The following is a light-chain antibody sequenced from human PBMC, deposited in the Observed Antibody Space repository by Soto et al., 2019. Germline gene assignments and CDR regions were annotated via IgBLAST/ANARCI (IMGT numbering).Light chain of an antibody. Sequence: QSALTQPASVSGSPGQSITISCTGTSSDVGNYNLVSWYQQFPGKAPNLMIYDVTERPSGISDRFSGSKSGNTASLTISGLQAEDEADYYCCSYAGTNSPGVFGGGTKLTVL. J-gene: IGLJ3*02. CDR1: SSDVGNYNL. CDR2: DVT. V-gene: IGLV2-23*02. CDR3: CSYAGTNSPGV.